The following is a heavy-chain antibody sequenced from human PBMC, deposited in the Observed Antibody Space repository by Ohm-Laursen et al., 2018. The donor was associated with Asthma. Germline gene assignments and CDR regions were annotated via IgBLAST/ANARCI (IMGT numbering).Heavy chain of an antibody. V-gene: IGHV4-31*03. CDR3: ARASHTSYEESSGYYCLDY. CDR2: IYHTGNT. Sequence: TLSLTCTVSGDSISSGDNSWSWIRQHPGKGLDWIGYIYHTGNTYYNPSLKSRFTISVETSMYQFSLRLSSVTAADTAVYYCARASHTSYEESSGYYCLDYWGQGTLVTVSS. D-gene: IGHD3-22*01. CDR1: GDSISSGDNS. J-gene: IGHJ4*02.